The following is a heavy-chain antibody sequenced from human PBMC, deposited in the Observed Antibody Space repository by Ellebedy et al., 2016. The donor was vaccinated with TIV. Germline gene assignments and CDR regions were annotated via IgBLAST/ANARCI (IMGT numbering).Heavy chain of an antibody. CDR2: INHSGST. D-gene: IGHD2-2*02. CDR3: ARGVRYCSSTSCYTVYYYMDV. Sequence: SETLSLXXAVCGGSFSGYYWSWIRQPPGKGLERIGEINHSGSTNYNPSLKSRVTISVDTSKNQFSLKLSSVTAADTAVYYCARGVRYCSSTSCYTVYYYMDVWGKGTTVTVSS. V-gene: IGHV4-34*01. CDR1: GGSFSGYY. J-gene: IGHJ6*03.